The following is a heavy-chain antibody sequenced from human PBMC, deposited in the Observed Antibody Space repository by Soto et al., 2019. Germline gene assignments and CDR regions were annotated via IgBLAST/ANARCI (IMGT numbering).Heavy chain of an antibody. V-gene: IGHV4-59*01. CDR2: ISYTGST. CDR3: ARTQSPPYNSGSYYSRFAP. CDR1: GASITSYY. Sequence: PSETLSLTFAVSGASITSYYWSWIRQPPGKGLEWIGYISYTGSTNYNPSLKSRVTITLETSENHLSLKLRSVTAADTALYYCARTQSPPYNSGSYYSRFAPWGQGTLVTVSS. D-gene: IGHD3-10*01. J-gene: IGHJ5*02.